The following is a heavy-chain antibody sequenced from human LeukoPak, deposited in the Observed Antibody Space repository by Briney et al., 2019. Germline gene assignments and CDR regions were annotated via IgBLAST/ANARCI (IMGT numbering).Heavy chain of an antibody. J-gene: IGHJ4*02. Sequence: SETLSLTCAVYGGSFSGYYWSWIRQPPGKGLEWIGEINHSGSTNYNPSLKSRVTISVDTSKNQFSLKLSSVTAADTAVYYCAIDEYGDYVLPYWGQGTLVTVSS. D-gene: IGHD4-17*01. CDR3: AIDEYGDYVLPY. CDR1: GGSFSGYY. CDR2: INHSGST. V-gene: IGHV4-34*01.